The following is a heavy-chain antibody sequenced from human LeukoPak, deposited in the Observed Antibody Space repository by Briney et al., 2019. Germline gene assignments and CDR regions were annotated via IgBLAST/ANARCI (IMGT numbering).Heavy chain of an antibody. Sequence: GESLKISCKGSGYSFTSYWIGWVCQMPGKGLEWMGIIYPGDSDTRYSPSFQGQVTISADKSICTAYLQWSSLKASDTAMYYCARQINLYAFDIWGQGTMVTVSS. V-gene: IGHV5-51*01. CDR2: IYPGDSDT. J-gene: IGHJ3*02. CDR1: GYSFTSYW. CDR3: ARQINLYAFDI.